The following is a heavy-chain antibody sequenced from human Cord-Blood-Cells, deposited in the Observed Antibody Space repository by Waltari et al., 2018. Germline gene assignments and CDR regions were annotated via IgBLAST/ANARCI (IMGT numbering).Heavy chain of an antibody. V-gene: IGHV3-48*03. CDR2: ISSSGSTI. J-gene: IGHJ4*02. D-gene: IGHD4-4*01. Sequence: EVQLVESGGGLVQPGGSLRLSCAASGFTFSSYEMNWVRQAPGKGLGWGSYISSSGSTIYYADSVKGRFTISRDNAKNSLYLQMNSLRAEDTAVYYCARDLVTTVDYWGQGTLVTVSS. CDR1: GFTFSSYE. CDR3: ARDLVTTVDY.